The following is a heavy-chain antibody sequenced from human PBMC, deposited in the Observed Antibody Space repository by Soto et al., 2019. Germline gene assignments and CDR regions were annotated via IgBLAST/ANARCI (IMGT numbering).Heavy chain of an antibody. CDR2: ISYDGSNK. D-gene: IGHD2-8*01. J-gene: IGHJ4*02. Sequence: QVQLVESGGGVVQPGRSLRLSCAASGFTFSSYGMHWVRQAPGKGLEWVAVISYDGSNKYYADSVKGRFTISRDNSKNTLYLQMNSLRAEDTAVYYCAKDIVLMVYALDYWGQRTLVTVSS. V-gene: IGHV3-30*18. CDR1: GFTFSSYG. CDR3: AKDIVLMVYALDY.